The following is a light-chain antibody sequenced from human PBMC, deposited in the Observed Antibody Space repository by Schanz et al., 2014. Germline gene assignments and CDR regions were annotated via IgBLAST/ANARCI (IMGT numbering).Light chain of an antibody. V-gene: IGKV1-39*01. CDR3: QQTYSTPGT. Sequence: DIQMTQSPSSLSASVGARVTISCRASQSITSFLNWYQHKPGRAPKLLIFGASSLQSGVPSEFSGSGSGTDFILTISSLQPEDFATYYCQQTYSTPGTFGQGTKLEIK. J-gene: IGKJ2*01. CDR2: GAS. CDR1: QSITSF.